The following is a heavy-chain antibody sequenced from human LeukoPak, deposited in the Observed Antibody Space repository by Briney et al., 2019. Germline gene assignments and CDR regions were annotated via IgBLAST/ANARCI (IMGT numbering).Heavy chain of an antibody. CDR3: ARDLAGSIAY. CDR2: IYGGGRT. Sequence: GGSLRLSCAASGFTVSINYMSWVRQAPGKGLEWVSVIYGGGRTYYADPVKGRFTIFRDNSKNTAYLQMNSLRAEDTAVYYCARDLAGSIAYWGQGTLVTVSS. CDR1: GFTVSINY. J-gene: IGHJ4*02. V-gene: IGHV3-53*01. D-gene: IGHD6-19*01.